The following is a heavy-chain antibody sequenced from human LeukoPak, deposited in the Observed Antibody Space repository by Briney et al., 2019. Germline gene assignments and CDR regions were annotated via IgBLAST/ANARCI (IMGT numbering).Heavy chain of an antibody. J-gene: IGHJ4*01. Sequence: GGSLRLSCAASGFTFSSYAMHWVRQAPGKGLEWVAVISYDGSNKYYADSVKGRFTISRDNSKNTLYLQMNSLRAEDTAVYYCARVLAYYDFWSGYSDYWGQGTLVTVSS. V-gene: IGHV3-30*04. CDR3: ARVLAYYDFWSGYSDY. CDR1: GFTFSSYA. D-gene: IGHD3-3*01. CDR2: ISYDGSNK.